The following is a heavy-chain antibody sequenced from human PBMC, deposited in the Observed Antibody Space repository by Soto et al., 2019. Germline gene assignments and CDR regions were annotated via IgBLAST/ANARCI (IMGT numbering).Heavy chain of an antibody. CDR1: GFSFNSFG. V-gene: IGHV3-30*03. D-gene: IGHD3-9*01. J-gene: IGHJ4*02. CDR2: LSSDGSNK. CDR3: ARGGNVLTGYYSSLDY. Sequence: QVQLVESGGGVVQPGRSLRLSCAASGFSFNSFGMHWVRQAPDKGLEWVAALSSDGSNKWYADSVKGRFTISRDNSRNTLYLQMDSLRVDDTAVYFCARGGNVLTGYYSSLDYWGQGTLVTVSS.